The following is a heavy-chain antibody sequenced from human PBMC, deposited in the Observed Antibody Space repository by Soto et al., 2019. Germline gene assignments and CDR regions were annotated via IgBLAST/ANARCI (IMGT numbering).Heavy chain of an antibody. CDR1: GGSISSFY. Sequence: PSETLSLTCTVSGGSISSFYWSWIRQPPGKGLEWIGSIYYSGSTNYNPSLRSRVTISVDTPKNQFSLKLSSVTAADTAVYYCARDTAVTPFDYWDQGALVTVSS. V-gene: IGHV4-59*01. CDR3: ARDTAVTPFDY. D-gene: IGHD5-18*01. J-gene: IGHJ4*02. CDR2: IYYSGST.